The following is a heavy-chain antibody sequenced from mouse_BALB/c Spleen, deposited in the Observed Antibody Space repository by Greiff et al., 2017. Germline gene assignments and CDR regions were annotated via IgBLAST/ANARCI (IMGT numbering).Heavy chain of an antibody. CDR2: ISYDGSN. J-gene: IGHJ1*01. CDR3: ARDRGYYGNFWYFDV. CDR1: GYSITSGYY. V-gene: IGHV3-6*02. Sequence: ESGPGLVKPSQSLSLTCSVTGYSITSGYYWNWIRQFPGNKLEWMGYISYDGSNNYNPSLKNRISITRDTSKNQFFLKLNSVTTEDTATYYGARDRGYYGNFWYFDVWGAGTTVTISS. D-gene: IGHD2-1*01.